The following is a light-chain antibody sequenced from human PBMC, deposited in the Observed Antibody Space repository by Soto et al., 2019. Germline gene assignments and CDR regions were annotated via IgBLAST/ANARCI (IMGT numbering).Light chain of an antibody. Sequence: SVPRQLATACGSTGESVTTSRTDTSSDVGGYNYVSWYQQHPGKAPKLMIYDVTNRPSGVSNRFSGSKSGNTASLTISGLQAEDEADYYCGSYRGTTAVFGTGTKV. CDR3: GSYRGTTAV. V-gene: IGLV2-14*01. CDR2: DVT. J-gene: IGLJ1*01. CDR1: SSDVGGYNY.